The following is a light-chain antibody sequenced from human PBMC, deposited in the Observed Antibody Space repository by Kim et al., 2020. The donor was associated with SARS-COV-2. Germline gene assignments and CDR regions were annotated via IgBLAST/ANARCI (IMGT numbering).Light chain of an antibody. CDR3: QAWDSSTDVV. CDR1: KVGDKY. V-gene: IGLV3-1*01. Sequence: PGQTASITCSGDKVGDKYACWYQQKPGQSPVLVIYQDSKRPSGIPERFSGSNSGNTATLTISGTQAMDEADYYCQAWDSSTDVVFGGGTQLTVL. J-gene: IGLJ2*01. CDR2: QDS.